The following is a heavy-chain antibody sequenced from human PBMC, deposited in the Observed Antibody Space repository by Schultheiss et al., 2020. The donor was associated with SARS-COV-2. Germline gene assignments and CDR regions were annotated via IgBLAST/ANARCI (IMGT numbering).Heavy chain of an antibody. CDR2: ISSSGSTI. D-gene: IGHD3-16*01. CDR3: ARDFLGGGSDSFDL. Sequence: GGSLRLSCAASGFTFSSYAMSWVRQAPGKGLEWVSYISSSGSTIYYADSVKGRFTISRDNAKNSLYLQLNSLRAEDTAVYYCARDFLGGGSDSFDLWGQGTLVTVSS. V-gene: IGHV3-48*03. CDR1: GFTFSSYA. J-gene: IGHJ4*02.